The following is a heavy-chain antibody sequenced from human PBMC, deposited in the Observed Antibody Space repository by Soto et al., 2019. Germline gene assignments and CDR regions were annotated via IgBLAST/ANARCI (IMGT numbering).Heavy chain of an antibody. CDR3: ARAYYENYYYGMDV. V-gene: IGHV4-34*01. CDR1: GGSFSGYY. CDR2: INHSGST. D-gene: IGHD1-26*01. Sequence: SETLSLTCAVYGGSFSGYYWSWIRQPPGKGLEWIGEINHSGSTNYNPSLKSRVAISVATSKNQFSLKLSSVTAADTAVYYCARAYYENYYYGMDVWGQGTTVTVSS. J-gene: IGHJ6*02.